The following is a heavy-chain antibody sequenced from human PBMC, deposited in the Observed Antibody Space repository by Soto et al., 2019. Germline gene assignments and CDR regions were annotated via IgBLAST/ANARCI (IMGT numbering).Heavy chain of an antibody. CDR1: WGSVSSNTAT. V-gene: IGHV6-1*01. CDR2: TYYRSNWNF. J-gene: IGHJ4*02. Sequence: LSLTCAISWGSVSSNTATWNWVRQSPSRGLEWLGRTYYRSNWNFDYALSVKSRITINPDTSKNQFSLQLNSLTPEDTAVYYCAGELDIHHGLGYWGPGXSVTVYS. D-gene: IGHD6-19*01. CDR3: AGELDIHHGLGY.